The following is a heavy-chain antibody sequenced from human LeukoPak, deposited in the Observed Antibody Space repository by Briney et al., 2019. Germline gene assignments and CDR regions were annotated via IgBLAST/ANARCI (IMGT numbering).Heavy chain of an antibody. V-gene: IGHV3-74*01. CDR2: ISTDGSFT. J-gene: IGHJ4*02. Sequence: GGSLRLSCAASGFTFSSYWMHWVRQGPEKGLVWVARISTDGSFTSYADSVKCRFTISRDNAKNTLYLQMNSLRDEDTAGYYWARGYGTVWGQGTLVAVSS. CDR1: GFTFSSYW. D-gene: IGHD3-10*01. CDR3: ARGYGTV.